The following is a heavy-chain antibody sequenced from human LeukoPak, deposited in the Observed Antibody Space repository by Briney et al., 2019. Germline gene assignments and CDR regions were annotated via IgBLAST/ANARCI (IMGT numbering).Heavy chain of an antibody. CDR3: AIASRYGGIPLDY. CDR2: IYYSGST. V-gene: IGHV4-59*01. D-gene: IGHD2-15*01. CDR1: GGSISSYY. Sequence: SETLSLTCTVSGGSISSYYWSWIRQPPGKGLEWIGYIYYSGSTNYNPSLKSRVTISVDASKNQFSLKLSSVTAADTAVYYGAIASRYGGIPLDYWGQGTLVTVSS. J-gene: IGHJ4*02.